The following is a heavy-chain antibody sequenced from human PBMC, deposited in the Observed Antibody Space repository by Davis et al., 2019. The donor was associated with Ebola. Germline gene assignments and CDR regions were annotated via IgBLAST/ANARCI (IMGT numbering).Heavy chain of an antibody. D-gene: IGHD3-10*01. Sequence: GESLKISCAASGFTFSDYYMSWIRQAPGKGLEWVSYISSSSSYTNYADSVKGRFTISRDNAKNSLYLQMNSLRAEDTAVYYCARHGVRGGMRLYYWGQGTLVTVSS. CDR2: ISSSSSYT. CDR3: ARHGVRGGMRLYY. V-gene: IGHV3-11*06. CDR1: GFTFSDYY. J-gene: IGHJ4*02.